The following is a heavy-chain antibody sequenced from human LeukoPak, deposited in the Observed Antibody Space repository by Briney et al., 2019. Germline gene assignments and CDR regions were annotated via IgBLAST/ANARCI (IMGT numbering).Heavy chain of an antibody. Sequence: PGGSLRLSCTTSGFTFSSSAMSWVRQAPGKGLEWVAFIRYDGSNKYYADSVKGRFTISRDNSKNTLYLQMNSLRAEDTAVYYCAKSYYDILTGYDIRYFDLWGRGTLVTVSS. CDR3: AKSYYDILTGYDIRYFDL. V-gene: IGHV3-30*02. J-gene: IGHJ2*01. CDR2: IRYDGSNK. D-gene: IGHD3-9*01. CDR1: GFTFSSSA.